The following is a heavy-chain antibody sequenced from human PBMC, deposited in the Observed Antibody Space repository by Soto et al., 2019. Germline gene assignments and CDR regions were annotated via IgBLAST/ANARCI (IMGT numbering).Heavy chain of an antibody. J-gene: IGHJ5*02. CDR2: IIPIFGTA. CDR3: AREGVAAAGYNWSDP. CDR1: GGTFSSYS. Sequence: ASVKVSCKASGGTFSSYSISWVRQAPGQGLEWMGGIIPIFGTANYAQKFQGRVTITADESTSTAYMELSSLRSEDTAVYYCAREGVAAAGYNWSDPWGQGTLVTVSS. D-gene: IGHD6-13*01. V-gene: IGHV1-69*13.